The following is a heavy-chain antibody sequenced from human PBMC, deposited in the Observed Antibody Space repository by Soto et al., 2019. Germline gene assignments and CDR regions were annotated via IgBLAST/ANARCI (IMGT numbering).Heavy chain of an antibody. CDR1: GFTFSSYE. CDR3: ASIVPGSGYFDY. CDR2: ISSSGSTL. D-gene: IGHD3-22*01. V-gene: IGHV3-48*03. Sequence: EVQLVESGGGLVQPGGSLRLSCAASGFTFSSYEMNWVRQAPGKGLEWVSYISSSGSTLYYADSVKGRFTISRDNAKNSLYLQMNSLRAEDTAVYYCASIVPGSGYFDYWGQGTLVTVSS. J-gene: IGHJ4*02.